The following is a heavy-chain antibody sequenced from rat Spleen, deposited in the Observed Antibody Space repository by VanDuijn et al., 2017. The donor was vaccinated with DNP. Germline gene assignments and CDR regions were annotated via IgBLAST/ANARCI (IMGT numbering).Heavy chain of an antibody. CDR2: ISPSGGGT. J-gene: IGHJ2*01. V-gene: IGHV5-25*01. Sequence: EVQLVESGGDLVQPGRSLKLSCAASGFTFSDYYMAWVRQAPTKGLEWVTSISPSGGGTYYRDSVKGRFTISRDNSNRTLYLQMNSLRSEDTATYYCARLLAGRSYYFDYWGQGVMVTVSS. D-gene: IGHD1-4*01. CDR3: ARLLAGRSYYFDY. CDR1: GFTFSDYY.